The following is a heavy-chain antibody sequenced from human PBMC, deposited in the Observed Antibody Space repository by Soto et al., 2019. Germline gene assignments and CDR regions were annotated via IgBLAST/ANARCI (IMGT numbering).Heavy chain of an antibody. Sequence: GGSLRLSCAASGFTFSSYGMHWVRQAPGKGLEWVAVISYDGSNKYYADSVKGRFTISRGNSKNTLYLQMNSLRAEDTAVYYCAKGPDSSGYYYEPDFDYWGQGTLVTVSS. CDR1: GFTFSSYG. CDR2: ISYDGSNK. J-gene: IGHJ4*02. CDR3: AKGPDSSGYYYEPDFDY. D-gene: IGHD3-22*01. V-gene: IGHV3-30*18.